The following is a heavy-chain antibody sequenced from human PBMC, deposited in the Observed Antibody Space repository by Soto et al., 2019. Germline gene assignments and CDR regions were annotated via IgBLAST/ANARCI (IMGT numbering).Heavy chain of an antibody. CDR1: GVSFTSYY. CDR3: ARDLTIGEFFDP. Sequence: QVQLQESGPGLVKPSETLSLTCTVSGVSFTSYYWTWIRQPPGKGPEWIGYIYYSGITNYNPSLKSRVTMSVDTSKNQFSLKLTSVTAADTAVYYCARDLTIGEFFDPWGQGTLVTVSS. J-gene: IGHJ5*02. D-gene: IGHD3-10*01. V-gene: IGHV4-59*01. CDR2: IYYSGIT.